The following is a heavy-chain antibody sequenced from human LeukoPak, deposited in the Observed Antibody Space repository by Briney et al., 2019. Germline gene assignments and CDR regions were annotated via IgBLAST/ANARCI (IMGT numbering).Heavy chain of an antibody. CDR2: IYYSGST. CDR3: ARGHDYDN. V-gene: IGHV4-59*01. CDR1: GGSISSYY. Sequence: KTSETLSLTCTVSGGSISSYYWSWIRQPPGKGLEWIGYIYYSGSTNYNPSFKSRVTISVDTSKNQFSLKLSSVTAADTAVYYCARGHDYDNWGQGTLVTVSS. J-gene: IGHJ4*02. D-gene: IGHD4-17*01.